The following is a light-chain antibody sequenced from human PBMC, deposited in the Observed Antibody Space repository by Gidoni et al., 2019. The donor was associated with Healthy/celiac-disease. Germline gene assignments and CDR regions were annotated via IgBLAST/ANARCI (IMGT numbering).Light chain of an antibody. J-gene: IGKJ4*01. Sequence: DIVLIQSPATLSLSPGESATLSGRASQRVSSYLAWYQQKPGQAPRLLIYDASNRATGIPARFSGSGSGTDFTLTISSLEPEDFAVYYCQQRRNWLTFGGGTKVEIK. CDR3: QQRRNWLT. CDR1: QRVSSY. CDR2: DAS. V-gene: IGKV3-11*01.